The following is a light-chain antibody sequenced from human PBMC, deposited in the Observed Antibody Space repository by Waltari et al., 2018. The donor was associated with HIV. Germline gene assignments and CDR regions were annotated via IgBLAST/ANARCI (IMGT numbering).Light chain of an antibody. Sequence: QSALTQPPSASGTPGQRVTISCSGSSSNVGRNAVYWYQKFPGSAPQLVIYRDSQRPPGVSDRFSGSKSGAAASLAISGLRSEEEADFYCSTWDDSLKDVLFGGGTKLTVL. CDR2: RDS. J-gene: IGLJ2*01. CDR3: STWDDSLKDVL. V-gene: IGLV1-47*01. CDR1: SSNVGRNA.